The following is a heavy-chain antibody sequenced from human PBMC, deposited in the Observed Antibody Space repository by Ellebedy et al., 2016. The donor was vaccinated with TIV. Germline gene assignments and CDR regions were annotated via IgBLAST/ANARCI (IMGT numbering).Heavy chain of an antibody. Sequence: PGGSLRLSCKGSGYSFTSYWIGWVRQMPGKGLEWMGIIYPGDSDTRYSPSFQGQVTISADKSISTAYLQWSSLKASDTAMYYCARHMDDYGGKVKRFDPWGQGTLVTVSS. J-gene: IGHJ5*02. D-gene: IGHD4-23*01. CDR2: IYPGDSDT. CDR1: GYSFTSYW. CDR3: ARHMDDYGGKVKRFDP. V-gene: IGHV5-51*01.